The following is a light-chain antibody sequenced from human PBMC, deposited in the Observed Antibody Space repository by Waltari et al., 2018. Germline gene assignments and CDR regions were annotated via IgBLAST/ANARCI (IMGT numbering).Light chain of an antibody. V-gene: IGLV2-8*01. CDR3: SAFAGRDVVV. CDR2: EVS. J-gene: IGLJ2*01. Sequence: QSALTQPPSASGSPGQSVTLSCTGPSSDIGGFNYVSWYQQYPGEAPKLMFYEVSNWHSGLSVLFSGSKSDHTAALTISGLQSEDEATYHSSAFAGRDVVVFGGGTKVTVL. CDR1: SSDIGGFNY.